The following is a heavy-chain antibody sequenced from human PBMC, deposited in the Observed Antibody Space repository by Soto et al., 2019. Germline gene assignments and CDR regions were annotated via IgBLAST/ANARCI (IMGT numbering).Heavy chain of an antibody. CDR3: ARARTGTTAIFSY. CDR2: IYSGGST. J-gene: IGHJ4*02. D-gene: IGHD1-7*01. Sequence: GGSLRLSCAASGFTVSSNYMSWVRQAPGKGLEWVSVIYSGGSTYYADSVKGRFTISRDNSKNTLYLQMNSLRVEDTAVYYCARARTGTTAIFSYWGQGTLVTVSS. CDR1: GFTVSSNY. V-gene: IGHV3-66*01.